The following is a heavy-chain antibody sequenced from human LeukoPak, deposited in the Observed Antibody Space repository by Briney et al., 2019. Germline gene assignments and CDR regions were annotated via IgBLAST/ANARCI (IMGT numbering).Heavy chain of an antibody. J-gene: IGHJ6*03. D-gene: IGHD6-6*01. CDR2: IYTSGST. CDR1: GGSISSGDYY. Sequence: PSETLSLTCTVSGGSISSGDYYWSWIRQPPGKGLEWIGRIYTSGSTNYNPSLKSRVTMSVDTSKNQFSLKLSSVTAADTAVYYCARAGPYSSSSVYYYYYMDVWGKGTTVTVSS. CDR3: ARAGPYSSSSVYYYYYMDV. V-gene: IGHV4-61*02.